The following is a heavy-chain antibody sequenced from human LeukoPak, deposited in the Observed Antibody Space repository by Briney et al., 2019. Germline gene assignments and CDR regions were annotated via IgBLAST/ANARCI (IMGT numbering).Heavy chain of an antibody. CDR2: VNSDGRTT. J-gene: IGHJ4*02. Sequence: GGSLRLSCAASGFIFNSHWMHWVRQAPGKGLAWVSRVNSDGRTTSYADSVKGRFTISRDNAKNTLYLQMNSLAVGDRAVYYCVYSVNSGFDYWGQGALVTVSS. V-gene: IGHV3-74*01. CDR3: VYSVNSGFDY. CDR1: GFIFNSHW. D-gene: IGHD1-26*01.